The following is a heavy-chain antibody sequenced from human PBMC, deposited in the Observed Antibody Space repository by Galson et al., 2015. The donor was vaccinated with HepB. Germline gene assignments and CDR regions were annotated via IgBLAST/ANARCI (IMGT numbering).Heavy chain of an antibody. V-gene: IGHV7-4-1*02. Sequence: SVKVSCKASGYTFTSYAMNWVRQAPGQGLEWMGWINTNTGNPTYAQGFTGRFVFSLDTSVSTAYLQISSLKAEDTAVYYCARDRVFRTIFGVVPRLYAFDIWGQGTMVTVSS. CDR2: INTNTGNP. CDR1: GYTFTSYA. CDR3: ARDRVFRTIFGVVPRLYAFDI. J-gene: IGHJ3*02. D-gene: IGHD3-3*01.